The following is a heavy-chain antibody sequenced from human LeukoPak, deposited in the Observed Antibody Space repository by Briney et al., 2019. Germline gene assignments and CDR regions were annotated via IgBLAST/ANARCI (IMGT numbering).Heavy chain of an antibody. CDR3: AIGGDSSSSSIDY. Sequence: PSETLSLTCTVSGGSISSSSYYWGWIRQPPGKGLEWIGSIYYSGRTYYNPSLKSRVTISVDTSKNQFSLKLSSVTAADTAVYYCAIGGDSSSSSIDYWGQGTLVTVSS. V-gene: IGHV4-39*01. D-gene: IGHD6-6*01. CDR2: IYYSGRT. J-gene: IGHJ4*02. CDR1: GGSISSSSYY.